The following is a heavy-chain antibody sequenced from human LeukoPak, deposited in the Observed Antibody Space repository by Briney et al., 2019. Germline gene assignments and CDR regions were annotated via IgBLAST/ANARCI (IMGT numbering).Heavy chain of an antibody. CDR3: ARRLTRYDCFDP. Sequence: SQTLSLTCAISGDSVSSNSVTWNWIRQSPSRGLEWLGRTYYRSTWYNDYAVSVRGRITVNPDTSKDQFSLHLNSVTPEDTAVYYCARRLTRYDCFDPWGQGILVTVSS. CDR1: GDSVSSNSVT. J-gene: IGHJ5*02. D-gene: IGHD1-1*01. V-gene: IGHV6-1*01. CDR2: TYYRSTWYN.